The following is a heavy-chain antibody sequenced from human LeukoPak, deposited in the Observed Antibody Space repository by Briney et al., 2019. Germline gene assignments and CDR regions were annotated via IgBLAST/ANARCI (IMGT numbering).Heavy chain of an antibody. J-gene: IGHJ5*02. CDR1: GYTFTSYY. CDR3: ARDLGTTVTTFGVFWFDP. CDR2: INPSGGST. V-gene: IGHV1-46*01. Sequence: ASVKVSCKASGYTFTSYYMHWVRQAPGQGLEWMGIINPSGGSTSYAQKFQGRVTMTRDTSTSTVYMELSSLRSEDTAVYYCARDLGTTVTTFGVFWFDPWGQGTLVTVSS. D-gene: IGHD4-17*01.